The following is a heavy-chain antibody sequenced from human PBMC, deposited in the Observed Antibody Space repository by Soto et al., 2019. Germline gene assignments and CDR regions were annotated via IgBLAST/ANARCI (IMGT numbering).Heavy chain of an antibody. J-gene: IGHJ4*02. V-gene: IGHV3-11*03. D-gene: IGHD2-21*01. CDR1: GVTFSDYY. Sequence: PGGSLRLSCAASGVTFSDYYMSWIRRAPGKGMEWLSYSSSSSSYTNYADSVKGRFTISRDNAKNLLYLEMNSLRAEDSSVYYCARPISFFHSYYFDNWGQGSPVTVSS. CDR2: SSSSSSYT. CDR3: ARPISFFHSYYFDN.